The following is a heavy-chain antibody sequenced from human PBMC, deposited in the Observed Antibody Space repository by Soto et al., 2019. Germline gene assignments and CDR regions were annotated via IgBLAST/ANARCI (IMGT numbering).Heavy chain of an antibody. CDR2: ISKSSDTI. J-gene: IGHJ4*02. Sequence: EVQLVGSGGGLVQPGGSLRLTCAASGFSFSNYNMIWVRQAPGKGLEWVSYISKSSDTIYYADSVRGRFSISRDNGKNSLYLQMDSLRDEDTAVYYCARDAFDYDTTGYHCDYWGQGTLVTVSS. D-gene: IGHD3-22*01. CDR3: ARDAFDYDTTGYHCDY. V-gene: IGHV3-48*02. CDR1: GFSFSNYN.